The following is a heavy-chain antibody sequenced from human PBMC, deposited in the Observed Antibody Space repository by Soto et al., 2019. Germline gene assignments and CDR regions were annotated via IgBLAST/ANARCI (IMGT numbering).Heavy chain of an antibody. CDR3: ARVIAAAVHWFDP. V-gene: IGHV4-4*02. CDR1: GGSISSSNW. CDR2: IYHSGST. J-gene: IGHJ5*02. D-gene: IGHD6-13*01. Sequence: QVQLQESGPGLVKPSGTLSLTCAVSGGSISSSNWWSWVRQPPGKGLEWIGDIYHSGSTNYNPSLKSRVTTSVDKSKNQFSLKLSSVTAADTAVYYCARVIAAAVHWFDPWGQGTLVTVSS.